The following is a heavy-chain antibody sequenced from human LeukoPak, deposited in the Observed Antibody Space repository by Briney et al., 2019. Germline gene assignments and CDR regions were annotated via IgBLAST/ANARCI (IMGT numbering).Heavy chain of an antibody. Sequence: SETLSLTCTVSGGSIGSGGYYWSWIRQHPGKGLEWIGYIYYSGSTYYNPSLKSRVTISVDTSKNQFSLKLSSVTAADTAVYYCARTSDRYYYGSGSLDYWGQGTLVTVSS. CDR3: ARTSDRYYYGSGSLDY. CDR1: GGSIGSGGYY. D-gene: IGHD3-10*01. CDR2: IYYSGST. J-gene: IGHJ4*02. V-gene: IGHV4-31*03.